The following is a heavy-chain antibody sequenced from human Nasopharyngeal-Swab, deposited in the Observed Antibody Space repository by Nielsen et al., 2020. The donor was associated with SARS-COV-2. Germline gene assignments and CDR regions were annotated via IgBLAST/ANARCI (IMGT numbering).Heavy chain of an antibody. D-gene: IGHD3-10*01. CDR3: ASQERGGSGSS. J-gene: IGHJ4*02. V-gene: IGHV3-7*01. Sequence: GESLKISCAASGFTFSSYAMHWVRQAPGKGLEWVANMKQDGSVKYYLDSVKGRFTISRDNAKNSVFLEMNSLRAEDTAVYYCASQERGGSGSSWGRGTLVTVSS. CDR1: GFTFSSYA. CDR2: MKQDGSVK.